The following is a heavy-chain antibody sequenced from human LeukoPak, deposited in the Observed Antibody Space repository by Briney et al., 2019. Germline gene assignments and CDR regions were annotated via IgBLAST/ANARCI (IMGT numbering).Heavy chain of an antibody. V-gene: IGHV1-24*01. CDR2: FDPEDGET. CDR1: GYTLTELS. Sequence: ASVKVSCKVSGYTLTELSMHWVRQAPGKGLEWMGGFDPEDGETIYAQKFQGRVTMTEDTSTDTAYMELSSLRSEDTAVYYCATLDYGGNFLGFHYWGQGTLVTVSS. D-gene: IGHD4-23*01. J-gene: IGHJ4*02. CDR3: ATLDYGGNFLGFHY.